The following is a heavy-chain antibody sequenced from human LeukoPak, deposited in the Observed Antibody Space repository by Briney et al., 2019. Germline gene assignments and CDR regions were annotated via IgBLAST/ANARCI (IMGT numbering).Heavy chain of an antibody. V-gene: IGHV4-4*07. Sequence: SETLSLTCTVSGGSISSYYWSWIRQPAGKGLEWIGRIYTSGSTNYNPSLKSRVTMSVDTPKNQFSLKLSSVTAADTAIYFCARDHPIFGVVILDPWGQGTLVTVSS. J-gene: IGHJ5*02. CDR3: ARDHPIFGVVILDP. CDR1: GGSISSYY. D-gene: IGHD3-3*01. CDR2: IYTSGST.